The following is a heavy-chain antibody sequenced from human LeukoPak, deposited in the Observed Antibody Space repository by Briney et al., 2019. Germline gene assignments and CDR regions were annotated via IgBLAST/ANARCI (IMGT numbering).Heavy chain of an antibody. J-gene: IGHJ4*02. D-gene: IGHD3-22*01. CDR1: GYTLTELS. Sequence: GASVKVSCKVSGYTLTELSMHWVRQAPGKGLEWMGGFDPEDGETIYAQKFQGRVTMTEDTSTDTAYMELSSLRSEDTAVYYCATGYQNTPTYYYDSSGYSFNYWGQGTLVTVSS. CDR2: FDPEDGET. CDR3: ATGYQNTPTYYYDSSGYSFNY. V-gene: IGHV1-24*01.